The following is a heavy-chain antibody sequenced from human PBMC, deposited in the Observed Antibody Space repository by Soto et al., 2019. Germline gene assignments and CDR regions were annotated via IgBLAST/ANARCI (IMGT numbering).Heavy chain of an antibody. CDR2: IYWHADK. CDR1: GFSLSTTGVG. CDR3: AHRGGATVGLYYFDY. V-gene: IGHV2-5*01. J-gene: IGHJ4*02. D-gene: IGHD3-16*01. Sequence: SGPTLVNPTQTLTLTCTFSGFSLSTTGVGVSWLRQPPGKALEWLALIYWHADKRYSPSLKSRLTITKDTAKNQVVLTITNMDPVDTATYYCAHRGGATVGLYYFDYWGQGALVTVSS.